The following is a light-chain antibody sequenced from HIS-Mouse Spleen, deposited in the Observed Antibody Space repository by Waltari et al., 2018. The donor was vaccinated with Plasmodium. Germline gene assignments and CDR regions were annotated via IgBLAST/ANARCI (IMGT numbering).Light chain of an antibody. CDR1: QGISNY. J-gene: IGKJ1*01. CDR3: LKHNSYPRT. Sequence: DIQMTQSPSAMSASVGARLTITCRASQGISNYLAWFHQKPGKVPKRLIYSASSFQSGVPSRFSGSGYGTEFTLTISSLQPEDFATYYCLKHNSYPRTFGQGTKVEIK. V-gene: IGKV1-17*03. CDR2: SAS.